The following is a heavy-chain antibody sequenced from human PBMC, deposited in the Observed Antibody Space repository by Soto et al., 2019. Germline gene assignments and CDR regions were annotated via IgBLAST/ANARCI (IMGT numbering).Heavy chain of an antibody. CDR2: IYHSGST. V-gene: IGHV4-4*02. CDR3: ARRWGDGRVDY. D-gene: IGHD3-10*01. J-gene: IGHJ4*02. CDR1: GASISSSNW. Sequence: QVQLQESGPGLVKPSGTLSLTCAVSGASISSSNWWSWVRQPPGKGLEWIGEIYHSGSTNYNPSLKSRVNISVDKSRNKFYLKLSSVTAADTAVYFCARRWGDGRVDYWGQGTLVNVSS.